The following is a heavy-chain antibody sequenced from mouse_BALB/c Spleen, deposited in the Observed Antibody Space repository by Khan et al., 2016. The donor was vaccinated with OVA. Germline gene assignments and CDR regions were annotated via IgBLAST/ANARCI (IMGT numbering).Heavy chain of an antibody. D-gene: IGHD2-13*01. J-gene: IGHJ3*01. V-gene: IGHV2-9*02. CDR2: IWAGGST. CDR3: ATLYGDGPY. Sequence: VELVESRPGLVAPSQSLSITCTVSGFSLTNYGVHWLRQPPGKGLEWLGVIWAGGSTNYNSALMSRLSISKDNSKGQVFLKMNSLQTEDTAMYYCATLYGDGPYWGQGTLVTVSA. CDR1: GFSLTNYG.